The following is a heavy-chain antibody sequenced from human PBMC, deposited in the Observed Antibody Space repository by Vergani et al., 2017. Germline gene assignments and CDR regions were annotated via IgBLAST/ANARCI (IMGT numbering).Heavy chain of an antibody. Sequence: QVQLVESGGGVVQPGRSLRLSCAASGFTFSSYGMHWVRQAPGKGLEWVAVIWYDGSNKYYADSVKGRFTISRDNSKNTLYLQMNSLRAEDTAVYYCARDLWYGGNWYDYWGQGTLVTVSS. CDR1: GFTFSSYG. J-gene: IGHJ5*01. D-gene: IGHD4-23*01. CDR2: IWYDGSNK. CDR3: ARDLWYGGNWYDY. V-gene: IGHV3-33*01.